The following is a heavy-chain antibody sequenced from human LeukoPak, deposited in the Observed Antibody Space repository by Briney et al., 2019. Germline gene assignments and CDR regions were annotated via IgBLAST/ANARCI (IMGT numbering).Heavy chain of an antibody. CDR1: GGSLSSSSYY. CDR2: FFYSGST. V-gene: IGHV4-39*01. J-gene: IGHJ3*02. D-gene: IGHD1-26*01. Sequence: SETLSLTXTVCGGSLSSSSYYWGWIPQPPGKGLEWIGSFFYSGSTYYNPSLKSRVTISVDTSKNQFSLKLSSVAAADTAVYYCARIVGGGDAFDIWGQGTMVTVSS. CDR3: ARIVGGGDAFDI.